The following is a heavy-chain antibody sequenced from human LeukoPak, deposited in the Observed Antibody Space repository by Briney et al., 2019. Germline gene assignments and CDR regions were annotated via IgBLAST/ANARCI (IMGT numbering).Heavy chain of an antibody. J-gene: IGHJ4*02. CDR2: IYNSGST. CDR3: ARHADGHPFLN. V-gene: IGHV4-39*01. CDR1: GGSISSSSYY. Sequence: SETLSLTGTVSGGSISSSSYYWGWIRQPPGKGLEWIGSIYNSGSTYYNPSLKSRVTISVDTSKNQSSLKLSSVTAADTAVHYCARHADGHPFLNWGQGTLVTVSP. D-gene: IGHD3-3*02.